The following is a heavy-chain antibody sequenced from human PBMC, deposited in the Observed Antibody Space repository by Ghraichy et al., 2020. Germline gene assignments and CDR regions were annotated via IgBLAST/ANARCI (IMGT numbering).Heavy chain of an antibody. CDR2: IKQDGGEK. Sequence: GESRNISCAASGFSFSSHWMSWVRQAPGKGLEWVANIKQDGGEKHYVDSVKGRFTVSRDNAKNSLYLQMNSLRAEDTAVYYCASSVVAGLRFFDYWGQGTLVTVSS. CDR1: GFSFSSHW. D-gene: IGHD2-15*01. CDR3: ASSVVAGLRFFDY. J-gene: IGHJ4*02. V-gene: IGHV3-7*01.